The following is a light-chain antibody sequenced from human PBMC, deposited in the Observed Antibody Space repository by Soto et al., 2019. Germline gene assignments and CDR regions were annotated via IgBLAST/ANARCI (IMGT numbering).Light chain of an antibody. Sequence: QSALTQPASVSGSPGQSITISCTGTSSDIDVYDLVSWYRQYPGKAPKLMIYEVSKRPSGVSDRFSGSKSGNTASLTISGLQTEDEADYYCCSYAGFTTYVFGSGTKLTVL. CDR1: SSDIDVYDL. CDR3: CSYAGFTTYV. CDR2: EVS. J-gene: IGLJ1*01. V-gene: IGLV2-23*02.